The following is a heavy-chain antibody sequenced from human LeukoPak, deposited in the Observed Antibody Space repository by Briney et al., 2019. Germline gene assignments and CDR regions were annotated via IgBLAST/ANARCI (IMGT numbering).Heavy chain of an antibody. J-gene: IGHJ4*02. V-gene: IGHV4-34*01. CDR3: AREVPRIITIFGVVIIGDRFDY. CDR2: INHSGST. D-gene: IGHD3-3*01. Sequence: PSETLSLTCAVYGGSFSGYYWSWIRQPPGKGLEWIGEINHSGSTNYNPPLKSRVTISVDTSKNQFSLKLSSVTAADTAVYYCAREVPRIITIFGVVIIGDRFDYWGQGTLVTVSS. CDR1: GGSFSGYY.